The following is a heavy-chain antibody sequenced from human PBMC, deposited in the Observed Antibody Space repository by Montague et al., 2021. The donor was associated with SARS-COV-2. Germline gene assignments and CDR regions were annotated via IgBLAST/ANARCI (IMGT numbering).Heavy chain of an antibody. J-gene: IGHJ4*02. CDR2: IYHSGST. D-gene: IGHD2-2*01. CDR1: GGSFSGYY. CDR3: ARDRGVQYQLQMPFYFDY. V-gene: IGHV4-34*01. Sequence: SETLSLTCAVYGGSFSGYYWSWIRQPPGKGLEWIGEIYHSGSTNYNPSLKSRVTISVDTSKNLFSLRLSSVTAADTAAYYCARDRGVQYQLQMPFYFDYWGQGTLVTVSS.